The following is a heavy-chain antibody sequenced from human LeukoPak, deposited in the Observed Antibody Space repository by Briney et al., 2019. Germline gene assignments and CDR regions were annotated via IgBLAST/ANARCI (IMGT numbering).Heavy chain of an antibody. V-gene: IGHV3-11*05. J-gene: IGHJ3*01. Sequence: PGGSLRLSCAASGFTFSDYYMSWIRQAPGRGLEWVSYISGSSTHTNYADSVKGRFTISRDNTKNSLYLQMNSMRAEDTAVYFWAREGGGATDDAFDFWGQGTMVTVSS. CDR3: AREGGGATDDAFDF. CDR2: ISGSSTHT. D-gene: IGHD5-24*01. CDR1: GFTFSDYY.